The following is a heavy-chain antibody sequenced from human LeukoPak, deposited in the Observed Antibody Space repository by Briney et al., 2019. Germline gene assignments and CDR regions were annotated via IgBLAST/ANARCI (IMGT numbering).Heavy chain of an antibody. Sequence: GGSLRLSCAASGFTFSSYAMSWVRQTPGKGLEWVSAISGSGGSTYYADSVKGRFTISRDNSKNTLYLQMNSLRAEDTAVYYCAKVAHYYGSGSYYEYYFDYWGQGTLVTVSS. CDR2: ISGSGGST. D-gene: IGHD3-10*01. CDR1: GFTFSSYA. CDR3: AKVAHYYGSGSYYEYYFDY. J-gene: IGHJ4*02. V-gene: IGHV3-23*01.